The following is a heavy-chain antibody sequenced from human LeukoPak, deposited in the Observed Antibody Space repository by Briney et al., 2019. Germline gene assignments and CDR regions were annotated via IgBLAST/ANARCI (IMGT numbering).Heavy chain of an antibody. J-gene: IGHJ4*02. CDR3: ARENEGYFDY. Sequence: PGGSLRLSCAASGFTFSSYTMNWVRQAPGKGLEWVSSITSSSSYIYYADSVKGRFTISRDNAKNSLYLQMNSLRAEDTAVNYCARENEGYFDYWGQGTLVTVSS. CDR1: GFTFSSYT. CDR2: ITSSSSYI. V-gene: IGHV3-21*01.